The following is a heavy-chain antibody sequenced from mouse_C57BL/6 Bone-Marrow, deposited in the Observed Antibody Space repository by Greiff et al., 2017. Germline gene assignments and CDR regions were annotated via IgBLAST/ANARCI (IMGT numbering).Heavy chain of an antibody. V-gene: IGHV1-74*01. CDR3: AMVDTVPYYAMDY. D-gene: IGHD1-1*01. J-gene: IGHJ4*01. CDR2: IHPSDSDT. Sequence: QVQLQQPGAELVKPGASVKVSCKASGYTFTSYWMHWVKQRPGQGLEWIGRIHPSDSDTNYNQKFKGKATLTVDKSSSTAYMQLSSLTSEYSAVDYCAMVDTVPYYAMDYWGQGTSVTVSS. CDR1: GYTFTSYW.